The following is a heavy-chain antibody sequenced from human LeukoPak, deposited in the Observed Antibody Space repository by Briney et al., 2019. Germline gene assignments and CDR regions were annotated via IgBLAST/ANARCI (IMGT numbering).Heavy chain of an antibody. CDR1: GFTFSTYS. J-gene: IGHJ3*02. CDR2: ISSSGSTI. Sequence: PGGSLRLSCAVSGFTFSTYSMNWVRQAPGKGLEWVSYISSSGSTIYYADSVKGRFTISRDNAKNSLYLQMNSLRAEDTAVYYCARDRIVGYYDSSGYLNAFDIWGQGTMVTVSS. D-gene: IGHD3-22*01. V-gene: IGHV3-48*04. CDR3: ARDRIVGYYDSSGYLNAFDI.